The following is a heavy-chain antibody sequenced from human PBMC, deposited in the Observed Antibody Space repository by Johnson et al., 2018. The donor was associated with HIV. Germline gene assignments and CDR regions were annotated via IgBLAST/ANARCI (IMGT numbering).Heavy chain of an antibody. V-gene: IGHV3-30-3*01. CDR1: GFTFSSYA. CDR3: ARYSAYHDAFDI. D-gene: IGHD2-2*01. CDR2: ISYDGSNK. J-gene: IGHJ3*02. Sequence: QVQLVESGGGVVQPGRSLRLSCAASGFTFSSYAMHWVRQAPGKGLEWVAVISYDGSNKYYADSVTGRFTISRDNSKNTLYLQMNSLRAEDTAVYYCARYSAYHDAFDIWGQGTMVTVSS.